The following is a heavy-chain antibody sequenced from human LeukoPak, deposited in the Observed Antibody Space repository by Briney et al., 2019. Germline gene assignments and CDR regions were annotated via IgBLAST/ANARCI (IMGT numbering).Heavy chain of an antibody. Sequence: GGSLRLSCAASGFTFSNYTMNWVRQAPGKGLEWISSISSTTSYIYYADSVKGRFTISRDNAKNSLYLQMNSLRAEDTAVYYCARETFYYDNTGHYYSAFEDYWGQGTLVTVSS. CDR3: ARETFYYDNTGHYYSAFEDY. CDR2: ISSTTSYI. CDR1: GFTFSNYT. J-gene: IGHJ4*02. V-gene: IGHV3-21*01. D-gene: IGHD3-22*01.